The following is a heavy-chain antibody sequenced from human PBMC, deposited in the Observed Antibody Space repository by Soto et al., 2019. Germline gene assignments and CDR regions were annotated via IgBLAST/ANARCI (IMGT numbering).Heavy chain of an antibody. Sequence: EVQLVESGGGLVQPGGSLRLSCAASGFTFSSYEMNWVRQAPGKGLEWVSYISSSGSTIYYADSVKGRFTISRDNAKNSLYLQMNSLRAEDTALYYCAKCIQVNWNYDAFHIWGQGTMVTVSS. D-gene: IGHD1-7*01. J-gene: IGHJ3*02. CDR2: ISSSGSTI. CDR1: GFTFSSYE. V-gene: IGHV3-48*03. CDR3: AKCIQVNWNYDAFHI.